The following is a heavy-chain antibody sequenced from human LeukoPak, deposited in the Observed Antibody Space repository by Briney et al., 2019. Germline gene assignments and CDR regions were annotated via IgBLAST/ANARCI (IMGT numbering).Heavy chain of an antibody. V-gene: IGHV3-30*01. Sequence: PGRSLRLSCAASGFTFSSYAMHWVRQAPGKGLEGVAVISYDGSNKYYADSVKGRFTISRDNPKNTLYLQMNSLRAEDTAVYYCARGADIVVVVAAISLWGQGTLVTVSS. CDR2: ISYDGSNK. D-gene: IGHD2-15*01. J-gene: IGHJ4*02. CDR3: ARGADIVVVVAAISL. CDR1: GFTFSSYA.